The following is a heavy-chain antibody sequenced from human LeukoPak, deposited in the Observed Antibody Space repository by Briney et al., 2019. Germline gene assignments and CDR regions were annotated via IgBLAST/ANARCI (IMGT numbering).Heavy chain of an antibody. V-gene: IGHV3-23*01. CDR1: VFTFSSNA. CDR3: AKGRGYSNEGPGY. D-gene: IGHD4-11*01. Sequence: GGSLRLSCVASVFTFSSNAMSWVRQAPEKGLEWVSGISGNGVSTYYADSVKGRFTISRDNSKNTLDLQMNSLRAEDTAVYYCAKGRGYSNEGPGYWGQGTLVTVSS. J-gene: IGHJ4*02. CDR2: ISGNGVST.